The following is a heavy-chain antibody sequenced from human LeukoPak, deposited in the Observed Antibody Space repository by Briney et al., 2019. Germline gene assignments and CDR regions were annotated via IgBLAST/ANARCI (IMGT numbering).Heavy chain of an antibody. Sequence: GASVKVSCKASGYTFTGYYMHWVRQAPGQGLEWMGWINPNSGGTNYAQKFQGWVTMTRDTSISTAYMELSRLRSDDTAVYYCAREVAVAGTPTVGYGMDVWGQGTTVTVSS. V-gene: IGHV1-2*04. D-gene: IGHD6-19*01. CDR3: AREVAVAGTPTVGYGMDV. CDR2: INPNSGGT. CDR1: GYTFTGYY. J-gene: IGHJ6*02.